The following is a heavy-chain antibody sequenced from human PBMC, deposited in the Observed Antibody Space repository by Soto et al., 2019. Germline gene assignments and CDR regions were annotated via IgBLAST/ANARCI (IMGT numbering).Heavy chain of an antibody. Sequence: ASVKVYFKASGYPFSVYHMHLVRQAPGRGLEWMGWVHPNSGGTNYAQSFEGRVTMTRDTSINTAYMELSRLTSDDTAVYYCAKELKRGMDVWGQGTTVTVSS. D-gene: IGHD2-8*01. V-gene: IGHV1-2*02. CDR2: VHPNSGGT. CDR1: GYPFSVYH. J-gene: IGHJ6*01. CDR3: AKELKRGMDV.